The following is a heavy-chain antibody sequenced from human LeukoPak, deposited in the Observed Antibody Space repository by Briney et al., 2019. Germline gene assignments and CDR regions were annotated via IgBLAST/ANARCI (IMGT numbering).Heavy chain of an antibody. J-gene: IGHJ6*03. CDR3: ARDPHYYDSSDTYYYYYMDV. D-gene: IGHD3-22*01. CDR2: ISISSRYI. V-gene: IGHV3-21*01. CDR1: GFTFSSYS. Sequence: GGSLRPSCAASGFTFSSYSMNWVRQAPGKGLQWVSSISISSRYIYYADSVKGRFTISRDNAKNSLYLQMNRLRAEDTAVYYCARDPHYYDSSDTYYYYYMDVWGKGTTVTVSS.